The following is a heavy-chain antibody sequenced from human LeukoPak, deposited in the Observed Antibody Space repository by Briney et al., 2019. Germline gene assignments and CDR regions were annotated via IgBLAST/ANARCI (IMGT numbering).Heavy chain of an antibody. CDR3: ARWNSGWEFDY. V-gene: IGHV3-7*05. Sequence: PGGSLRLSCAASGFTFSSYAMSWVRQAPGKGLQWVAHIDEDGKKKYYVDSVMGRFTISRDNAKTSMFLQMNSLRAEDTAVYYCARWNSGWEFDYWGQGTLVSVSS. CDR2: IDEDGKKK. D-gene: IGHD6-19*01. J-gene: IGHJ4*01. CDR1: GFTFSSYA.